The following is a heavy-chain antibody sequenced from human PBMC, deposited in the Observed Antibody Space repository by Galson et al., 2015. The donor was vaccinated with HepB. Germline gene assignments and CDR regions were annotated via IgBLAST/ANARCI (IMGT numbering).Heavy chain of an antibody. V-gene: IGHV3-23*01. CDR1: GFTFNLYA. CDR2: ISNSGSDT. D-gene: IGHD1-14*01. Sequence: SLRLSCAGSGFTFNLYAMTWVRQAPGKGLEWVSSISNSGSDTFYADSVKGRFSVSRDNSKSTLYLQMNNLRAGDTAVYYCQLTTPFYFDHWGLGTLVSVSS. CDR3: QLTTPFYFDH. J-gene: IGHJ4*02.